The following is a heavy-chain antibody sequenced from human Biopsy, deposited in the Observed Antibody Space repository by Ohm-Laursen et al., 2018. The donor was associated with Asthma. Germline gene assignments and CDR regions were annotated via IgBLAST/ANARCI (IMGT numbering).Heavy chain of an antibody. J-gene: IGHJ3*02. CDR1: GVSISNFA. CDR3: VRDGTDDAFDI. D-gene: IGHD1-1*01. Sequence: SLRLSCSAAGVSISNFAIHWVRQAPGKGLEWVGVISKDASTQDYADSVKGRFTMARDNSKNTLDLQMNSLREEDTAVYYCVRDGTDDAFDIWGQGTVVSVSS. V-gene: IGHV3-30*06. CDR2: ISKDASTQ.